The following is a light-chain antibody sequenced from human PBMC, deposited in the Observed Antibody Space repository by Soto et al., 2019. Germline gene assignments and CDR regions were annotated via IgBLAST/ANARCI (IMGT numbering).Light chain of an antibody. CDR2: KAS. Sequence: DIQLTQSPSTVSGSCGYRGTITCRASQTISSWLAWYQQKPGKAPKLLIYKASTLKSGVPSRFSGSGSGTEFTLTISSLEPEDFAVYYCQQRYNWPVTFGQGTRLEI. CDR3: QQRYNWPVT. J-gene: IGKJ5*01. CDR1: QTISSW. V-gene: IGKV1-5*03.